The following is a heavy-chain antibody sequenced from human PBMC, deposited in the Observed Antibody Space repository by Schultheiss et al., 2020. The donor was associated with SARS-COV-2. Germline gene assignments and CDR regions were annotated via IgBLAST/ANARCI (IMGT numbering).Heavy chain of an antibody. CDR2: ISSSSSYT. J-gene: IGHJ4*02. D-gene: IGHD2-15*01. V-gene: IGHV3-21*05. Sequence: GESLKISCAVSAFTFSSSAMTWVRQAPGKGLEWVSYISSSSSYTNYADSVKGRFTISRDNSKNTLYLQVNSLRAEDTAVNYCVSQGYCSGGNCYSNGWGQGTLVTVSS. CDR3: VSQGYCSGGNCYSNG. CDR1: AFTFSSSA.